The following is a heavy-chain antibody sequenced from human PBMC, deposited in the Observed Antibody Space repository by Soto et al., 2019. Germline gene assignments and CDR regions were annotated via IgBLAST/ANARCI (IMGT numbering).Heavy chain of an antibody. D-gene: IGHD2-21*01. J-gene: IGHJ3*02. CDR2: IIPMLGIA. CDR3: TIGSWSGEVFDI. Sequence: QVQLVQSGAEVKKPGSSVKVSGKDSGGTFSTYSMFWVRQAPGQGLEWMGRIIPMLGIANHAQRFQDRVTITADKSTATAHMELSSLRSEDTALYYCTIGSWSGEVFDIWGQGTMVTVSS. CDR1: GGTFSTYS. V-gene: IGHV1-69*02.